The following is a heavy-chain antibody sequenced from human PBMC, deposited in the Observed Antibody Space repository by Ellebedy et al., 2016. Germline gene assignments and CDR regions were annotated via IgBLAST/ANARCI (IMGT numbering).Heavy chain of an antibody. CDR2: ISYVENIQ. V-gene: IGHV3-30-3*01. CDR3: ARDERVVVVTATQLPYYYYGMDV. CDR1: GFTFSSYA. D-gene: IGHD2-21*02. Sequence: GGSLRLSCAISGFTFSSYAMHWVRQAPGKGLEWVAVISYVENIQYYADSVKGRFTISRDNPKNTVYLHMNNLRTEDTAVYYCARDERVVVVTATQLPYYYYGMDVWGQGTTVTVSS. J-gene: IGHJ6*02.